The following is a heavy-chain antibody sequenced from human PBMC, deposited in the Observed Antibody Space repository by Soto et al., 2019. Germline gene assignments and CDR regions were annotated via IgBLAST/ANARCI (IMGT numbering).Heavy chain of an antibody. CDR2: ISYDGSNK. CDR1: GFTFSSYA. CDR3: AREYGIGGAAFDI. Sequence: QVQLVESGGGVVQPGRSLRLSCAASGFTFSSYAMHWVRQAPGKGLEWVAVISYDGSNKYYADSVKGRFTISRDNSKNTLNLQMNSLRAEDTAVYYCAREYGIGGAAFDIWGQGTMVTVSS. D-gene: IGHD2-15*01. J-gene: IGHJ3*02. V-gene: IGHV3-30-3*01.